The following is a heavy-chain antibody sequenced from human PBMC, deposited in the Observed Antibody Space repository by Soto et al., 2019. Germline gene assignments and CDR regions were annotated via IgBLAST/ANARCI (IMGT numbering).Heavy chain of an antibody. V-gene: IGHV1-8*01. J-gene: IGHJ5*02. Sequence: QVQLVQSGAEVKKPGASVKVSCKASGYTFTSYDINWVRQATGQGLEWMGWMNPNSGNAGHAQKFQGGVTTTRTASISTAYMELSSLRSAGTAVYYCARGSRGVRFDPWGQGTLVTVSS. CDR3: ARGSRGVRFDP. CDR1: GYTFTSYD. CDR2: MNPNSGNA. D-gene: IGHD3-10*01.